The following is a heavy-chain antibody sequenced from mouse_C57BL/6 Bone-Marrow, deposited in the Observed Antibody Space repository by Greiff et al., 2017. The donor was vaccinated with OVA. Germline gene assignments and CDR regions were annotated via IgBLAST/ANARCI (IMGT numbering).Heavy chain of an antibody. CDR3: ATAPYYYGSSYGYFDV. D-gene: IGHD1-1*01. V-gene: IGHV5-17*01. CDR2: ISSGSSTI. J-gene: IGHJ1*03. Sequence: EVKVVESGGGLVKPGGSLKLSCAASGFTFSDYGMHWVRQAPEKGLEWVAYISSGSSTIYYADTVKGRFTISRDNAKNTLFLQMTSLRSEDTAMYYCATAPYYYGSSYGYFDVWGTGTTVTVSS. CDR1: GFTFSDYG.